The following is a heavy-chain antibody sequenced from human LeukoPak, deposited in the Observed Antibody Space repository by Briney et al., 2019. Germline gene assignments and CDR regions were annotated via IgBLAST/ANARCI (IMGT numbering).Heavy chain of an antibody. V-gene: IGHV4-4*07. CDR3: ARDSPHDYGDYGATWYYYGMDV. J-gene: IGHJ6*02. D-gene: IGHD4-17*01. CDR1: GGSISGYY. Sequence: PSETLSLTCTVSGGSISGYYWSWIRQPPGKGLEWIGRIYTSGSTNYNPSLKSRVTMSVDTSKNQFSLKLSSVTAADTAVYYCARDSPHDYGDYGATWYYYGMDVWGQGTTVTVSS. CDR2: IYTSGST.